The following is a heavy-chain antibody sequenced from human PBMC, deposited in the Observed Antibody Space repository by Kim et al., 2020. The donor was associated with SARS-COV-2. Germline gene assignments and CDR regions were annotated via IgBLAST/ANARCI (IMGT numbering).Heavy chain of an antibody. D-gene: IGHD6-13*01. CDR1: GGTFSSYA. V-gene: IGHV1-69*13. CDR2: IIPIFGTA. J-gene: IGHJ4*02. Sequence: SVKVSCKASGGTFSSYAISWVRQAPGQGLEWMGGIIPIFGTANYAQKFQGRVTITADESTSTAYMELSSLRSEDTAVYYCARGISPAAPTLYYFDYWGQGTLVTVSS. CDR3: ARGISPAAPTLYYFDY.